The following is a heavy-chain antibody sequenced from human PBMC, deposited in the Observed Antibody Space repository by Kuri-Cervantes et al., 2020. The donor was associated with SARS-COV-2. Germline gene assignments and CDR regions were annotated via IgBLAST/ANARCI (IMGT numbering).Heavy chain of an antibody. Sequence: GESLKISCAASGFTFSSYWMSWVRQAPGKGLEWVANIKQDGSEKYYVDSVKGRFTISRDNAKKSLYLQMNSLRAEDTAVYYCARDPAGGGAFDIWGQGTMVTVSS. CDR2: IKQDGSEK. V-gene: IGHV3-7*01. D-gene: IGHD6-13*01. CDR3: ARDPAGGGAFDI. CDR1: GFTFSSYW. J-gene: IGHJ3*02.